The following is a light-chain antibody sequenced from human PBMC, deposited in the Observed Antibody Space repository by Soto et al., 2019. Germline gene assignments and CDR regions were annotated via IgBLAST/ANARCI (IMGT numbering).Light chain of an antibody. CDR1: SGHSNYA. CDR3: QTWGTGSAIVV. J-gene: IGLJ7*01. V-gene: IGLV4-69*01. Sequence: QLVLTQSPSASASLGASVKLTCTLSSGHSNYAIAWHQQQPEKGPRYLMKVNSGGSHIKGDGIPDRFSGSSSGAERYLFISSLQSEDEADYYCQTWGTGSAIVVFGGGTKL. CDR2: VNSGGSH.